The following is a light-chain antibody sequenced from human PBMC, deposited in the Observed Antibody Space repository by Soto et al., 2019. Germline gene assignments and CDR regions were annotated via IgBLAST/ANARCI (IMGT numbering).Light chain of an antibody. CDR2: GAS. J-gene: IGKJ1*01. CDR1: ESVFSN. V-gene: IGKV3-15*01. Sequence: EIVITQSPSTLSLSPLERSILSCRASESVFSNLAWYQQKPGQAPRLLIYGASTRATGIPAKFSGSGSETEFTLTISSLQSDDFAVYSCQQYNDWPTFGQGTKVDIK. CDR3: QQYNDWPT.